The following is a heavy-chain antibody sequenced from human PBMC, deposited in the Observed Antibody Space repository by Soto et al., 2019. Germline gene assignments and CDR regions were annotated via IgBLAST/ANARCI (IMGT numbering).Heavy chain of an antibody. V-gene: IGHV1-69*01. D-gene: IGHD3-10*01. CDR2: IISIFGTA. CDR3: PRDPGAQESMDV. J-gene: IGHJ6*02. Sequence: QVQLVQSGAEVKKPGSSVKVSCKASGGTFSSYAISWVRQAPGQGLEWMVAIISIFGTANYAQKFQGRVTITADESPSTAYMELSSLRSEDTAVYYCPRDPGAQESMDVWGQGTTVTVSS. CDR1: GGTFSSYA.